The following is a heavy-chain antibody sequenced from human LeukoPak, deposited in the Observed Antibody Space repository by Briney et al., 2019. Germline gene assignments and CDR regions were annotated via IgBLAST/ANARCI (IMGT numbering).Heavy chain of an antibody. CDR3: ARGGSYYDFWSGYYDYYYYMDV. CDR2: IYDSGST. CDR1: GGSISSYY. D-gene: IGHD3-3*01. J-gene: IGHJ6*03. V-gene: IGHV4-59*01. Sequence: SETLSLTCSVSGGSISSYYWSWIRQPPGKGLEWIGYIYDSGSTSYNPSLQSRVTISIDASKNQFSLRLTSVTAADTAVYYCARGGSYYDFWSGYYDYYYYMDVWGKGTTVTVSS.